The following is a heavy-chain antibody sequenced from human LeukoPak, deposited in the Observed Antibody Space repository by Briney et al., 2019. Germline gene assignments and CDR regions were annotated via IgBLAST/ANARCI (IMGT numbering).Heavy chain of an antibody. CDR1: GFTFSNYA. Sequence: GGSLRLSCAASGFTFSNYAMGWVRQPPVKGLEWVSSITGSGEGTYYTGSVKGRFTISRDNSKNTLYLHMKSLRAEDTAVYYCAKEIEVAGQGVSDYWGQGTLVTVSS. J-gene: IGHJ4*02. V-gene: IGHV3-23*01. CDR2: ITGSGEGT. D-gene: IGHD6-19*01. CDR3: AKEIEVAGQGVSDY.